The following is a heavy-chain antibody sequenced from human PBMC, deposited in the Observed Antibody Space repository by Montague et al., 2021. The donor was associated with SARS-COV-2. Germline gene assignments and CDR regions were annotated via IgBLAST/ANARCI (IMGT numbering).Heavy chain of an antibody. J-gene: IGHJ4*02. V-gene: IGHV5-10-1*01. Sequence: QSGAEVKKSGESLRISCRGSGYDFTRYWISWVRQMPGKGLEWMGRINPADSQTNYSPSFQGRVTISVDKSITTAYLQWSSLKPSDTAIYYCARSQHCGSDCYFAYWGQGSLVTVSS. D-gene: IGHD2-21*02. CDR3: ARSQHCGSDCYFAY. CDR1: GYDFTRYW. CDR2: INPADSQT.